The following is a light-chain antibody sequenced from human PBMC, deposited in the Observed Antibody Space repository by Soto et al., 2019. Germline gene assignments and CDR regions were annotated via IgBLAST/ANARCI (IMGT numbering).Light chain of an antibody. CDR1: QSINNNY. CDR2: GAS. J-gene: IGKJ1*01. Sequence: EIVLTQSLGTLSLSPGERATLSCRASQSINNNYLAWYQQKRGQAHRLLIYGASSTATGITDRFGGSGSGTDFTCTNSRLEPEDIALYYGQQYGSTSRTFGQGTKVEIK. V-gene: IGKV3-20*01. CDR3: QQYGSTSRT.